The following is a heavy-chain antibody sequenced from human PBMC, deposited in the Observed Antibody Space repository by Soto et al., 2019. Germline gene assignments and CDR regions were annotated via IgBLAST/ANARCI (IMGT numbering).Heavy chain of an antibody. Sequence: SETLSLTCIVSGGSINNYYWSWIRQPPGKGLEWIGYISYNGSTAYSPSLKSRVTISLDTSRKQFSLKLNSVTAADTALYYCARQRWFDNWGKGTLVPVAS. V-gene: IGHV4-59*08. D-gene: IGHD2-15*01. CDR2: ISYNGST. CDR1: GGSINNYY. J-gene: IGHJ4*02. CDR3: ARQRWFDN.